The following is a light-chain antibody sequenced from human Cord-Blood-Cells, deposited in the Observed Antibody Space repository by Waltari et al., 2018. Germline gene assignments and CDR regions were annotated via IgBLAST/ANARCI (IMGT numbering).Light chain of an antibody. CDR2: DVS. V-gene: IGLV2-14*03. CDR1: SSDVGGYTF. J-gene: IGLJ1*01. CDR3: SSYTSSSLYV. Sequence: QSPLTHPASVSGSPGRSITLSCTGTSSDVGGYTFVSWYQQPPGKAPKLMIYDVSNRPSGVSNRFSGSKSGNTASRTISGLQAEDEADYYCSSYTSSSLYVFGTGTKITVL.